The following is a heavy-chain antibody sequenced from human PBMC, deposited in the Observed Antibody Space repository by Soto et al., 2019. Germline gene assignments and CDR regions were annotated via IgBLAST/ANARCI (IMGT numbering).Heavy chain of an antibody. V-gene: IGHV4-38-2*01. D-gene: IGHD2-15*01. CDR3: ARGWYYFDV. Sequence: SETLSLTCDVSVEPMTGGYYWGWIRQSPGKGLEWIGSIYYGGTTYYNPSLRSRLAISIDTSKNQFSLRLSSVTAADTAIYYCARGWYYFDVWGQGSLVTVSS. CDR2: IYYGGTT. J-gene: IGHJ4*02. CDR1: VEPMTGGYY.